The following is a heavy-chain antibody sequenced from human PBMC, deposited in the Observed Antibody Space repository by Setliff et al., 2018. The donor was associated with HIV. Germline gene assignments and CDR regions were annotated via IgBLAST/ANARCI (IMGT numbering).Heavy chain of an antibody. CDR3: AREGGKLWFGELLYAFDI. V-gene: IGHV4-61*02. D-gene: IGHD3-10*01. J-gene: IGHJ3*02. Sequence: SETLSLTCNVSGGSFSSGSYYWSWIRQSAGKGLEWIGRIYTSGSTNYNPSLKSRVTISVDTSKNQFSLKLSSVTAADTAVYYCAREGGKLWFGELLYAFDIWGQGTMVTVSS. CDR1: GGSFSSGSYY. CDR2: IYTSGST.